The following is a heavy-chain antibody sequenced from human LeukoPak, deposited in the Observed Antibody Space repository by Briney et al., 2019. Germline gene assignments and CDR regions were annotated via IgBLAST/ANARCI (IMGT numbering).Heavy chain of an antibody. D-gene: IGHD6-6*01. V-gene: IGHV4-39*01. Sequence: SETLPLTCTVSGGSISSGYYYWGWIRQPPGKGLEWIGSVFYSGSTSYNPSFKSRITMSVDTSKNQFSLRLNSVTAADTAVYYCARNSSTIVPRPDPHYYYNYMDVWGKGTTVTVSS. CDR2: VFYSGST. CDR1: GGSISSGYYY. CDR3: ARNSSTIVPRPDPHYYYNYMDV. J-gene: IGHJ6*03.